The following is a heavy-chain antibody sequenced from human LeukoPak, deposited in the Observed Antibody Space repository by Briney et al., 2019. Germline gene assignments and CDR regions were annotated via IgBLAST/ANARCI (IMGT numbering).Heavy chain of an antibody. Sequence: ASVKVSCKASGYTLTTYGISWVRQAPGQGLEWMGWISAYNGNTNYAQKLQGRVTMTPDTSTSTAYMELRSLRSDDTAVYYCARGKASQSTNYFDYGGQGTLVTVSS. CDR2: ISAYNGNT. V-gene: IGHV1-18*01. CDR3: ARGKASQSTNYFDY. D-gene: IGHD5/OR15-5a*01. J-gene: IGHJ4*02. CDR1: GYTLTTYG.